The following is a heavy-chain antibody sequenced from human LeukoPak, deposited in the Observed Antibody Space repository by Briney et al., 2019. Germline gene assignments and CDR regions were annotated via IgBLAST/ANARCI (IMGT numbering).Heavy chain of an antibody. Sequence: QTGGSLRLSCAASGFTFDDYAMHWVRQAPGKGLEWVSCISWNSGSIAYADSLKGRFIISRDNAKNFLYLQMNSLRSEDTALYYCAKGLRTSRDRGVPDDWGQGTLVTVSS. V-gene: IGHV3-9*01. CDR3: AKGLRTSRDRGVPDD. CDR2: ISWNSGSI. J-gene: IGHJ4*02. CDR1: GFTFDDYA. D-gene: IGHD3-10*01.